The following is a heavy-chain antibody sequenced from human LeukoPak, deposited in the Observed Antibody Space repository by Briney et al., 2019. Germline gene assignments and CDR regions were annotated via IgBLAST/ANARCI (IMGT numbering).Heavy chain of an antibody. CDR3: AKAPD. CDR2: INPNNGGT. V-gene: IGHV1-2*02. J-gene: IGHJ4*02. Sequence: ASVKVSCKASGYNFIDKYMHWVRQAPGQGLEWMGWINPNNGGTNYAQKFEGRVTMTRDTSISTAYMELSSLRSDDTAVYYCAKAPDRGQGTLVTVSS. CDR1: GYNFIDKY.